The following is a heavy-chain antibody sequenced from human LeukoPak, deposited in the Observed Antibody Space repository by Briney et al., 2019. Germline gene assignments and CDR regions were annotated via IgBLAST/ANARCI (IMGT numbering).Heavy chain of an antibody. Sequence: GGSLRLSCAASGFTVSSNYMSWVRQAPGKGLVWASVIYSGGSTYYADSVKGRFTISRDNSKNTLYLQMNGLRAEDTAVYYCARVRCSSTSCYYYYYYMDVWGKGTTVTVSS. J-gene: IGHJ6*03. D-gene: IGHD2-2*01. CDR1: GFTVSSNY. CDR3: ARVRCSSTSCYYYYYYMDV. CDR2: IYSGGST. V-gene: IGHV3-66*02.